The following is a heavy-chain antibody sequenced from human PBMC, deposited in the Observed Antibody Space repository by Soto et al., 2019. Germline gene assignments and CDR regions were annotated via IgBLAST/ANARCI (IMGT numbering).Heavy chain of an antibody. J-gene: IGHJ4*02. V-gene: IGHV1-2*04. D-gene: IGHD6-19*01. Sequence: ASVKVSCKASGYTFTGYYMHWVRQAPGQGLEWMGWINPNSGGTNYAQKFQGWVTMTRDTSISTAYMVLSRLRSDDTAVYYCARELKHSSGWFDYWGQGTLVTVSS. CDR3: ARELKHSSGWFDY. CDR2: INPNSGGT. CDR1: GYTFTGYY.